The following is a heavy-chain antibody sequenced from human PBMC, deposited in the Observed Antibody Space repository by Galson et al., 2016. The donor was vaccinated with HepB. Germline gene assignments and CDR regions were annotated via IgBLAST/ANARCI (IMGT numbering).Heavy chain of an antibody. CDR3: ARDEGFYNGMDV. J-gene: IGHJ6*02. V-gene: IGHV4-61*01. Sequence: SETLSLTCTVFSDPVTSGTYYWSWVRQSPGKGLDWIGYIHDSGNTNYNPSIKSRVTISRDTSKNQFFLELTSVTAADTAVYYCARDEGFYNGMDVWGQGTTVTVAS. D-gene: IGHD2-2*02. CDR2: IHDSGNT. CDR1: SDPVTSGTYY.